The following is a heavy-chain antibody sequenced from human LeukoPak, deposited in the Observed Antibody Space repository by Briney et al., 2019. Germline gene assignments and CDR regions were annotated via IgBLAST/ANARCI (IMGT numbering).Heavy chain of an antibody. CDR1: GFTFNTYG. D-gene: IGHD1-26*01. J-gene: IGHJ4*02. Sequence: GGSLRLSCAASGFTFNTYGMHWVRQAPGKGLEWVAFIQNDEIDKFYADSVKGRFTISRGNSKNALYLQMNSLRAEDTAIYYCTRDVGATERGYWGQGTLVTVSS. CDR3: TRDVGATERGY. CDR2: IQNDEIDK. V-gene: IGHV3-30*02.